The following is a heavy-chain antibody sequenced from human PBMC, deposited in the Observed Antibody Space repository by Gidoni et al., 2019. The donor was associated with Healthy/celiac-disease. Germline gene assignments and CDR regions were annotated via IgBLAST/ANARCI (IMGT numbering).Heavy chain of an antibody. CDR1: GGTFSSYP. CDR3: ARGPYCSGGSCYPGYFDL. V-gene: IGHV1-69*02. D-gene: IGHD2-15*01. Sequence: QVQLVQSGAEVKKPGSSVKVSCKASGGTFSSYPISWVRQAPGQGLEWMGRIIPILGIANYAQKFQGRVTITADKSTSTAYMELSSLRSEDTAVYYCARGPYCSGGSCYPGYFDLWGRGTLVTVSS. J-gene: IGHJ2*01. CDR2: IIPILGIA.